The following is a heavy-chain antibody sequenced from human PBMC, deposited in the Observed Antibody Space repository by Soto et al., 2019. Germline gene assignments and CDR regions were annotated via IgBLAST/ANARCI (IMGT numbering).Heavy chain of an antibody. CDR2: IYYSGST. CDR3: ARLGVTLTYYYYYYMDV. J-gene: IGHJ6*03. D-gene: IGHD2-21*02. CDR1: GGSISSYY. Sequence: VGASETLSLTCTVSGGSISSYYWSWIRQPPGKGLEWIGYIYYSGSTNYNASLKSRVTISVDTSKNQFSLKLSSVTAADTAVYYCARLGVTLTYYYYYYMDVWGKGTTVTVSS. V-gene: IGHV4-59*08.